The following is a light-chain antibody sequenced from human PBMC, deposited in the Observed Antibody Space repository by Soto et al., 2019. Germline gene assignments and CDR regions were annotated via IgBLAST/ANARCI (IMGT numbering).Light chain of an antibody. Sequence: QSVLTQPASVFGSPGQSITISCTGTSSDVGGYNFVSWYQQHPGKAPKLMIYEVSNQPSGVSNRLSGSKSGNTASLTISGLQPEDEADYYCSSSTTSSTVVFGTGTRSPS. V-gene: IGLV2-14*03. CDR2: EVS. J-gene: IGLJ1*01. CDR3: SSSTTSSTVV. CDR1: SSDVGGYNF.